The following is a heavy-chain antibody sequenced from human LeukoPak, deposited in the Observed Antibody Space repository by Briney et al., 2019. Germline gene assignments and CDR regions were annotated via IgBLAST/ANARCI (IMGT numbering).Heavy chain of an antibody. CDR3: ARSALTIVVVVAADEYYFDY. D-gene: IGHD2-15*01. J-gene: IGHJ4*02. CDR1: GYTFTSYY. V-gene: IGHV1-46*03. Sequence: ASVKVSCKASGYTFTSYYMHWVRQAPGQGLEWMGIINPSGGSTSYAQKFQGRVTMTRDTSTSTVYMELSRLRSEDTAVYYCARSALTIVVVVAADEYYFDYWGQGTLVTVSS. CDR2: INPSGGST.